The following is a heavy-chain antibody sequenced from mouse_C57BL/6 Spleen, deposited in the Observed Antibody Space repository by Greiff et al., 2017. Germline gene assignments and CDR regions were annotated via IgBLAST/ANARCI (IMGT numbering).Heavy chain of an antibody. J-gene: IGHJ2*01. CDR2: IYPGDGDT. D-gene: IGHD3-1*01. CDR3: ASFRDDY. CDR1: GYAFSSSW. V-gene: IGHV1-82*01. Sequence: VQLQESGPELVKPGASVKISCKASGYAFSSSWMNWVKQRPGKGLEWIGRIYPGDGDTNYNGKFKGKATLTADKSSSTAYMQLSSLTSEDSAVYFCASFRDDYWGQGTTLTVSS.